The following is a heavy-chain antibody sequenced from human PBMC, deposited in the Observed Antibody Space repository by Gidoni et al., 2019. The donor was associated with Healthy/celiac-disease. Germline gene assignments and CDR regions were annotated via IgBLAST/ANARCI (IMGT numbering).Heavy chain of an antibody. J-gene: IGHJ6*02. CDR2: IYYSGST. D-gene: IGHD3-16*01. CDR1: GGSISSSSYY. Sequence: QLQLQESGPGLVKPSETLSLTCTVSGGSISSSSYYWGWIRQPPGKGLEWIGSIYYSGSTYYNPSLKSRVTISVDTSKNQFSLKLSSVTAADTAVYYCASLPYWGAYYYYGMDVWGQGTTVTVSS. V-gene: IGHV4-39*01. CDR3: ASLPYWGAYYYYGMDV.